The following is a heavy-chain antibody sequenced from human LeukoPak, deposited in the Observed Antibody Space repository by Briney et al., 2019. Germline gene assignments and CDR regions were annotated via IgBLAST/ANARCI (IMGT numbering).Heavy chain of an antibody. J-gene: IGHJ2*01. V-gene: IGHV3-23*01. Sequence: TRGSLRLSCAGSGFTFSAYAMSWVRQAPGKGLEWVSAISGSGSSTDYADSVKGRFTISSDNSKNTLYLQMNSLRPEDTAVYYCAKGGDILTGYYLYWYFDLWGRGTLVTVSS. CDR2: ISGSGSST. CDR1: GFTFSAYA. D-gene: IGHD3-9*01. CDR3: AKGGDILTGYYLYWYFDL.